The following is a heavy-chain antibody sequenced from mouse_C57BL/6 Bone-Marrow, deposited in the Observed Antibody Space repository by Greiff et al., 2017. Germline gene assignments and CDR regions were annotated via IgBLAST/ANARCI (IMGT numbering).Heavy chain of an antibody. V-gene: IGHV1-42*01. Sequence: DVKLQESGPELVKPGASVKISCKASGYSFTGYYMNWVKQSPEKSLEWIGEINPSTGGTTYNQKFKAKATLTVDKSSSTAYMQLKSLTSEDSAVYYCAREGYFDYWGQGTTLTVSS. CDR1: GYSFTGYY. J-gene: IGHJ2*01. CDR3: AREGYFDY. CDR2: INPSTGGT.